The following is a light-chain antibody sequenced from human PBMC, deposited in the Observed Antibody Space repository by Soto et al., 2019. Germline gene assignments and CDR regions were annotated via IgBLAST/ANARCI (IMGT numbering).Light chain of an antibody. CDR2: DVS. Sequence: QSVLTQPASVSGSPGQSITISCIGTSSDVGGYNYVSWYQQHPGKVPKLMIYDVSHRPSGVSNRFSGYKSGNTASLIISGLQAEDEADYYCSSYTSTSTPVVFGGGTKLTVL. J-gene: IGLJ2*01. CDR3: SSYTSTSTPVV. CDR1: SSDVGGYNY. V-gene: IGLV2-14*01.